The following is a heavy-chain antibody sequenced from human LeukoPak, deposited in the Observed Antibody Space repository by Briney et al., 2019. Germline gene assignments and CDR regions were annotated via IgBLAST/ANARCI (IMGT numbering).Heavy chain of an antibody. CDR1: GFTFDDYA. CDR2: ISWNSGSI. D-gene: IGHD3-3*01. J-gene: IGHJ3*02. CDR3: AKDILVFGI. V-gene: IGHV3-9*01. Sequence: GGSLRLSCAASGFTFDDYAMHWVRQAPGKGLEWVSGISWNSGSIGYADYVKGRFTISRDNSKNTLYLQMNSLRAEDTAVYYCAKDILVFGIWGQGTMVTVSS.